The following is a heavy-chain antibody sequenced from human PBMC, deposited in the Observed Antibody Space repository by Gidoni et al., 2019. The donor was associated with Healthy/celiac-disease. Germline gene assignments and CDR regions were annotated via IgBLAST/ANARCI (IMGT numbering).Heavy chain of an antibody. J-gene: IGHJ4*02. CDR2: IYYSGST. V-gene: IGHV4-31*03. CDR1: GGFISIGGSY. Sequence: QVQLQESGPVLLKPSQPLSLTCTVSGGFISIGGSYWSWIRQNPGKGLEWIGYIYYSGSTYYNPSLKSRVTISVDTSKNQFSLKLSSVTAADTAVYYCARGSGGSGYLSFFDYWGQGTLVTVSS. CDR3: ARGSGGSGYLSFFDY. D-gene: IGHD3-22*01.